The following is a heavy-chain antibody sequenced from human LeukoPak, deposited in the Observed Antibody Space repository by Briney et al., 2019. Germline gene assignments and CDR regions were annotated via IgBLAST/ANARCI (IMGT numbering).Heavy chain of an antibody. V-gene: IGHV3-48*03. D-gene: IGHD5-12*01. CDR3: ARSLGGYDPGPFDY. Sequence: GGSLRLSCAASGLSISGYEMNWVRQAPGKGLEWVSCIRSSGSVMFYADSVKGRFTVSRDNAKNSLFLQMNSLRDEDTAVYYCARSLGGYDPGPFDYWGQGILVTVSP. CDR1: GLSISGYE. J-gene: IGHJ4*02. CDR2: IRSSGSVM.